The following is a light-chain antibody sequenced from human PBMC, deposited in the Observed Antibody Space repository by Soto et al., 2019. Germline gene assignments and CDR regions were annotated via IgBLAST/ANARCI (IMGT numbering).Light chain of an antibody. CDR3: QQSYDMPWT. Sequence: EIQMTYSTSYLSVSVRATVSITCRASQSISTYLTWYQQKPGKAPKPLIYAANNLQSGVPSRFSGSGSGTDFTLTISSLQPEDFAAYYCQQSYDMPWTFGQGTIV. CDR2: AAN. V-gene: IGKV1-39*01. J-gene: IGKJ1*01. CDR1: QSISTY.